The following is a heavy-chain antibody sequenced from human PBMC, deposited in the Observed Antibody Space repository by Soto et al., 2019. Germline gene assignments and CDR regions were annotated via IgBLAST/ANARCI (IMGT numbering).Heavy chain of an antibody. CDR1: GFTFSSNW. D-gene: IGHD5-18*01. CDR3: GRAGYNYDLDC. Sequence: EVQLVESGGGLVQPGGSLRLSCVASGFTFSSNWMYWVRQAPGKGLVWVSRINSDGSRPTYADSVKGRFTISRDNAENTLYLQMNSLRAEDTGVYYCGRAGYNYDLDCWGQGTVVTFSS. CDR2: INSDGSRP. V-gene: IGHV3-74*01. J-gene: IGHJ4*02.